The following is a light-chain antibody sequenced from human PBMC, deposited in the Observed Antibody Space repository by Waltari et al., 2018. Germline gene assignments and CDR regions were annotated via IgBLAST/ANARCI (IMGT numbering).Light chain of an antibody. CDR2: EVT. CDR1: GRDIGTFHY. J-gene: IGLJ2*01. CDR3: SSYRSSNNVV. Sequence: QSALTQPASVSGSPGPSITLPCTGTGRDIGTFHYVSWYQQHPGKAPNIMIYEVTTRPSGVYHRFSGSKSGNTASLTISGLQAEDEAVYYCSSYRSSNNVVFGGGTKVTVL. V-gene: IGLV2-14*03.